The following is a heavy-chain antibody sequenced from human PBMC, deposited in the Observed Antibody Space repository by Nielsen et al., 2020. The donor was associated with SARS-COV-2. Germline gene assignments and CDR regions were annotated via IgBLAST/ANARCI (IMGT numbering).Heavy chain of an antibody. Sequence: SETLSLTRTVSGGSISSGGYYWSWIRRHPGKGLEWIGYIYFSGRTCYNPSLKSRVTISVDTSKNQFSLSLRSVTAADTAVYYCARESSGYDHYNYGMDVWGQGTTVTVSS. CDR3: ARESSGYDHYNYGMDV. D-gene: IGHD5-12*01. J-gene: IGHJ6*02. CDR2: IYFSGRT. V-gene: IGHV4-31*03. CDR1: GGSISSGGYY.